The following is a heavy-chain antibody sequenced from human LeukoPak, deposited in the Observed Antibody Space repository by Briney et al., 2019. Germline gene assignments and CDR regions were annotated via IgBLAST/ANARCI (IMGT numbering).Heavy chain of an antibody. CDR2: IYYSGST. V-gene: IGHV4-31*02. CDR3: ARGLTMLDY. Sequence: SQTLSLTCTVSGGSISSGGYYWSWIRQHPGKGLEWIGYIYYSGSTYYNPSLKSRVTISIDTSKNHFSLRLSSVTAADTAVYYCARGLTMLDYWGQGSLVTVSS. J-gene: IGHJ4*02. D-gene: IGHD3-10*01. CDR1: GGSISSGGYY.